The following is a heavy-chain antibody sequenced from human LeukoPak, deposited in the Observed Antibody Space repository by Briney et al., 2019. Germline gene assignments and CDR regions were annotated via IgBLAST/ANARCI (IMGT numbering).Heavy chain of an antibody. J-gene: IGHJ4*02. CDR3: ARDYDFWSGYYSPTRGYFGY. CDR2: IRNDGSNK. V-gene: IGHV3-30*02. Sequence: PSGSLSRSCAASGFTISGSGLHWIRQAPGKGLEWVTFIRNDGSNKYYTDSVKGRFPISRDNSKNTLYLQMDSLRAEDTAVYYCARDYDFWSGYYSPTRGYFGYWGQGTLVTVSS. CDR1: GFTISGSG. D-gene: IGHD3-3*01.